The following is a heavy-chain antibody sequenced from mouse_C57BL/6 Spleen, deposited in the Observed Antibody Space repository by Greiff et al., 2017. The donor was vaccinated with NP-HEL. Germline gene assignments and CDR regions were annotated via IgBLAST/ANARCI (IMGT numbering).Heavy chain of an antibody. D-gene: IGHD1-1*01. J-gene: IGHJ3*01. V-gene: IGHV1-69*01. Sequence: QVQLQQSGAELVMPGASVKLSCKASGYTFTSYWMHWVKQRPGQGLEWIGEIDPSDSYTNYNQKFKGKSTLTVDKSSSTAYMQRSSLTSEDSAVYYCARGSYPAWFAYWGQGTLVTVSA. CDR2: IDPSDSYT. CDR1: GYTFTSYW. CDR3: ARGSYPAWFAY.